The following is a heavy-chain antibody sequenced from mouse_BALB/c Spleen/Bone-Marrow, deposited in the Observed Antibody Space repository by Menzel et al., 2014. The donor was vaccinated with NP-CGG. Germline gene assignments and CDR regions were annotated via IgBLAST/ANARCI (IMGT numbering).Heavy chain of an antibody. D-gene: IGHD2-3*01. CDR3: ARNGYYVYYYAMDY. CDR2: IDPANGNT. V-gene: IGHV14-3*02. CDR1: GFNIKDTY. J-gene: IGHJ4*01. Sequence: EVKLVESAAELVKPGASVKLSCTASGFNIKDTYMHWVKQRPEQGLEWIGRIDPANGNTKYDPKFQGKATITADTSSNTAYLQLSSLTSEDTAVYYCARNGYYVYYYAMDYWGQGTSVTVSS.